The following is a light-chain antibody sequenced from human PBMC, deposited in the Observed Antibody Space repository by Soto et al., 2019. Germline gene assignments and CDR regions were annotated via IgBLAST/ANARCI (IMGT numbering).Light chain of an antibody. Sequence: ETVLTQSPGTLSLSPVERATLSCMASQSVSSSSLAWYQQKPGQAPRLLIYGAFSRATGTPDRFSGSGSGTDFTLTISRLEPEDFAVYYCQQYGNSIPITFGQGTRLEIK. V-gene: IGKV3-20*01. CDR2: GAF. CDR3: QQYGNSIPIT. CDR1: QSVSSSS. J-gene: IGKJ5*01.